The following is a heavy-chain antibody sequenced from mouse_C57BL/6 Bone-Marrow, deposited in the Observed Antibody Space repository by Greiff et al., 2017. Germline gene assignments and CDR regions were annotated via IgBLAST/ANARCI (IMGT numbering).Heavy chain of an antibody. CDR2: INPNNGGT. Sequence: EVQLQQSGPELVKPGASVKISCKASGYTFTDYYMNWVKQSHGKSLEWIGDINPNNGGTSYNQKFKGKATLTVDKSSSTAYMELRSLTSEDSAVYYGAREEGPFITTVGFDYWGQGTTLTVSA. CDR3: AREEGPFITTVGFDY. V-gene: IGHV1-26*01. J-gene: IGHJ2*01. CDR1: GYTFTDYY. D-gene: IGHD1-1*01.